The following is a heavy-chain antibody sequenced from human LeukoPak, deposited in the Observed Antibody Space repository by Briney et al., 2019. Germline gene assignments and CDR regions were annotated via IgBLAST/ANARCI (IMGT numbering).Heavy chain of an antibody. Sequence: PGGSLRLSCAASGFTFSSYGMHGVRQAPGKGLEWVAVIWYDGSNKYYAESVKGRCTISRDNSKSTVYLEMSSLRADDTAMYFCARDVGLRYFFDAWGQGTLVTVSS. V-gene: IGHV3-33*01. CDR3: ARDVGLRYFFDA. D-gene: IGHD1-26*01. CDR2: IWYDGSNK. CDR1: GFTFSSYG. J-gene: IGHJ4*02.